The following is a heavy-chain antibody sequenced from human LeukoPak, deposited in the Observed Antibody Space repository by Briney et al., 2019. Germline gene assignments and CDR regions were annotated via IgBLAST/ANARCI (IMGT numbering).Heavy chain of an antibody. V-gene: IGHV1-69*05. D-gene: IGHD2-2*01. CDR1: GGTCSSYA. CDR3: ARASIVVVPAAAYYYYYMDV. Sequence: SVKVSCKASGGTCSSYAISWVRQAPGQGLEWMGRIIPIFGTANYAQKFQGRVTITTDESTSTAYMELSSLRSEDTAVYYCARASIVVVPAAAYYYYYMDVWGKGTTVTVSS. CDR2: IIPIFGTA. J-gene: IGHJ6*03.